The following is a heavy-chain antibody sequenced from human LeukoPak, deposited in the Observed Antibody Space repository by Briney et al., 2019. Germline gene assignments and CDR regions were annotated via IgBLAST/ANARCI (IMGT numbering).Heavy chain of an antibody. Sequence: GGSLRLSCAASGFTFSSYEMNWVRQAPGKGLEWVSYISSSGSTIYYADSVKGRFTISRDNAKNSLYLQMNSLRAEDTAVYYCARLTYYYDSSGYSSAFDIWGQGTMVIVSS. CDR3: ARLTYYYDSSGYSSAFDI. V-gene: IGHV3-48*03. D-gene: IGHD3-22*01. CDR1: GFTFSSYE. J-gene: IGHJ3*02. CDR2: ISSSGSTI.